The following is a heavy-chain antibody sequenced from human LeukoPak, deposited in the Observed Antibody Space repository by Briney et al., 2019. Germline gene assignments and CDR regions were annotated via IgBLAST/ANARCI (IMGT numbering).Heavy chain of an antibody. D-gene: IGHD6-13*01. J-gene: IGHJ2*01. CDR3: ARSWSSSLPFDL. CDR2: IYTSGST. Sequence: SSETLSLTCTVSGGSISSGSYYWSWIRQPAGKGLEWIGRIYTSGSTNYNPSLKSRVTISVDTSKNQFSLKLSSVTAADTAVYYCARSWSSSLPFDLWGRGTLVTVSS. CDR1: GGSISSGSYY. V-gene: IGHV4-61*02.